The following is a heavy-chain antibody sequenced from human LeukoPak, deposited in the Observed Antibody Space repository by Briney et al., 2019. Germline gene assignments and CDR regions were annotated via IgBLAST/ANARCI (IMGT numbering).Heavy chain of an antibody. J-gene: IGHJ5*02. V-gene: IGHV6-1*01. CDR3: ARDLGYSSSWYTRPENWSDP. D-gene: IGHD6-13*01. CDR1: GDSVSSNSAA. Sequence: SQTLSLTCAISGDSVSSNSAAWNWIRQSPSRGLEWLGRTYYRSKWYNDYAVSVKSRITINPDTSKNQFSLQLNSVTPEDTAVYYCARDLGYSSSWYTRPENWSDPWGQGTLVTVSS. CDR2: TYYRSKWYN.